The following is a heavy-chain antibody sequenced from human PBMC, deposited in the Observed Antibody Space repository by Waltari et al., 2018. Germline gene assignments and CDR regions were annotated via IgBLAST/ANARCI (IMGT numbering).Heavy chain of an antibody. J-gene: IGHJ4*02. CDR1: GCSISSSSYY. V-gene: IGHV4-39*01. D-gene: IGHD1-26*01. Sequence: QLQLQESGPGLVKPSETLSLTCTVSGCSISSSSYYWGWIRQPPGKGLEWIGSIYYSGSTYYNPSLKSRVTISVDTSKNQFSLKLSSVTAADTAVYYCARLPVGAPDFWGQGTLVTVSS. CDR3: ARLPVGAPDF. CDR2: IYYSGST.